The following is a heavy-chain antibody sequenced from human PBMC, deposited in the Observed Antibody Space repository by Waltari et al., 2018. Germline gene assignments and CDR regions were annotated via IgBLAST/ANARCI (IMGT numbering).Heavy chain of an antibody. CDR3: ARDYCDRTNCHGMDV. Sequence: QVQLVESGGGVVQPGRSLRLSCAASEFTFSSSAMHGVRQAPGKGLEWVAVISYNERNIYYVDSVKGRFTISRDNSRKTLYLQMNSLRAEDTAVYYCARDYCDRTNCHGMDVWGQGTTVTVSS. J-gene: IGHJ6*02. V-gene: IGHV3-30*04. D-gene: IGHD3-22*01. CDR1: EFTFSSSA. CDR2: ISYNERNI.